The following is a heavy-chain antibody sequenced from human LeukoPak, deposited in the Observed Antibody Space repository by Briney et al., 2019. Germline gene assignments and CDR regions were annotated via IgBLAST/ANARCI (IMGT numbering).Heavy chain of an antibody. V-gene: IGHV4-30-2*01. D-gene: IGHD4-17*01. CDR3: ARRYGDYGEYYFDY. CDR1: GGSISSGGYS. Sequence: PSETLSLTCAVSGGSISSGGYSWRWIRQPPGKGLEWIGYIYHSGSTYYNPSLKSRVTISVDRSKNQFSLKLSSVTAADTAVYYCARRYGDYGEYYFDYWGQGTLVTVSS. CDR2: IYHSGST. J-gene: IGHJ4*02.